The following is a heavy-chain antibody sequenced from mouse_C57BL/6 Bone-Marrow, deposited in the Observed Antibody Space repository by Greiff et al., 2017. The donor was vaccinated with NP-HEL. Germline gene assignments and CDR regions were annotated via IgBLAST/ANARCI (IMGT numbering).Heavy chain of an antibody. CDR3: ARRPYYYGSSYIMDY. D-gene: IGHD1-1*01. Sequence: EVMLVESGGGLVQPGGSLKLSCAASGFTFSDYYMYWVRQTPEKRLEWVAYISNGCGSTYYPDTVKGRFTISRDKAKNTLYLQMSRLKSEDTAMYYCARRPYYYGSSYIMDYWGQGTSVTVSS. CDR1: GFTFSDYY. J-gene: IGHJ4*01. CDR2: ISNGCGST. V-gene: IGHV5-12*01.